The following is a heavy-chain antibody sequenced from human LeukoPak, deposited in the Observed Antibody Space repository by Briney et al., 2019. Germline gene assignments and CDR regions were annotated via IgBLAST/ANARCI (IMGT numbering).Heavy chain of an antibody. CDR2: TNHSGST. D-gene: IGHD5-12*01. J-gene: IGHJ6*02. CDR1: GGSFSGYY. Sequence: PSETLSLTCAVYGGSFSGYYWSWIRQPPGKGLEWIGETNHSGSTNYNPSLKSRVTISVDTSKNQFSLKLSSVTAADTAVYYCARGPRGYNYGMDVWGQGTTVTVSS. CDR3: ARGPRGYNYGMDV. V-gene: IGHV4-34*01.